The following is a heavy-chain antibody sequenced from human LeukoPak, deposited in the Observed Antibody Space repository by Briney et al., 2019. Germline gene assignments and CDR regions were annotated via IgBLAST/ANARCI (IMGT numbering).Heavy chain of an antibody. J-gene: IGHJ5*02. Sequence: PSETLSLTCTVSGGSISSYYWSWIRQPPGKGLEWIGYIYTSGSTNYNPSLKSRVTISVDTSKNQFSLKLSSVTAADTAAYYCARHWQYQLPKGGFDPWGQGTLVTVSS. CDR2: IYTSGST. CDR3: ARHWQYQLPKGGFDP. V-gene: IGHV4-4*09. D-gene: IGHD2-2*01. CDR1: GGSISSYY.